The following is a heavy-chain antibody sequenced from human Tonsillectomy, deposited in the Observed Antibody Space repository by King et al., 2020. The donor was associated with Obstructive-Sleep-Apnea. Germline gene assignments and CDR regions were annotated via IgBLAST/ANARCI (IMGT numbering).Heavy chain of an antibody. CDR3: ARLVDDYGDYVNWYFDL. J-gene: IGHJ2*01. V-gene: IGHV3-48*01. D-gene: IGHD4-17*01. Sequence: VQLVESGGGLVQPGGSLRLSCVASGFTFRTQSMTWVRQAPGKGLEWVSYISRDSSTIYYAESVKGRFTISRDNAKNSLYLQMSSLRAADTAVYYCARLVDDYGDYVNWYFDLWGRGTLVTVSS. CDR2: ISRDSSTI. CDR1: GFTFRTQS.